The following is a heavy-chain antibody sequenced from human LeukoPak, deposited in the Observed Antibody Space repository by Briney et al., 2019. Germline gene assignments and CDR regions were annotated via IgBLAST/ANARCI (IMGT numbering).Heavy chain of an antibody. J-gene: IGHJ4*02. CDR2: ISGSGGST. CDR3: ARHWTGTKSFDY. Sequence: PGGSLRLSCAASGFTFSSYAMSWVRQAPGKGLEWVSAISGSGGSTYYADSVKGRFTISRDNSKNTLYLQMNSLRAEDTAVYYCARHWTGTKSFDYWGQGTLVTVSS. CDR1: GFTFSSYA. D-gene: IGHD1-14*01. V-gene: IGHV3-23*01.